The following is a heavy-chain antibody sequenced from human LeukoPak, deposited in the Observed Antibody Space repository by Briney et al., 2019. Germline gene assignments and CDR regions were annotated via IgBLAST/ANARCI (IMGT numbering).Heavy chain of an antibody. Sequence: ASVKVSCKASGGTFSSYAISWVRRAPGQGLEWMGRINPNSGGTNYAQKFQGRVTMTRDTSISTAYMELSRLRSDDTAVYYCARESGYTYGLIDYWGQGALVTVSS. CDR3: ARESGYTYGLIDY. V-gene: IGHV1-2*06. D-gene: IGHD5-18*01. J-gene: IGHJ4*02. CDR2: INPNSGGT. CDR1: GGTFSSYA.